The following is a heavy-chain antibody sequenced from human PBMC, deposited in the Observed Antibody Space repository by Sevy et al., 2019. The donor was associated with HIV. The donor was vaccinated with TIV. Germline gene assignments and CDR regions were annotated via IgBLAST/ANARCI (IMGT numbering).Heavy chain of an antibody. D-gene: IGHD3-3*01. J-gene: IGHJ3*02. V-gene: IGHV3-33*01. CDR3: ARDRDFWSGYDFDDAFDI. Sequence: GGSLRLSCAASGFTFSSYGMYWVRQAPGKGLEWVAVIWYDGSNKYYADSVKGRFTISRDNSKNTLYLQMNSLRAEDTAVYYCARDRDFWSGYDFDDAFDIWGQGTMVTVSS. CDR2: IWYDGSNK. CDR1: GFTFSSYG.